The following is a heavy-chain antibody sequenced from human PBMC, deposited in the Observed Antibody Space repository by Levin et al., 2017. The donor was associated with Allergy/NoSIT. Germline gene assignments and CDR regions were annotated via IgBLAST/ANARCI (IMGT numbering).Heavy chain of an antibody. CDR3: ARDLLNYDILTGYYSDAFDI. V-gene: IGHV3-48*02. CDR1: GFTFSSYS. D-gene: IGHD3-9*01. CDR2: ISSSSSTI. Sequence: GSLRLSCAASGFTFSSYSMNWVRQAPGKGLEWVSYISSSSSTIYYADSVKGRFTISRDNAKNSLYLQMNSLRDEDTAVYYCARDLLNYDILTGYYSDAFDIWGQGTMVTVSS. J-gene: IGHJ3*02.